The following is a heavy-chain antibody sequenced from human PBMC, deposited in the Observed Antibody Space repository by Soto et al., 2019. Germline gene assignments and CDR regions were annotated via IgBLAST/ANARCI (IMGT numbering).Heavy chain of an antibody. CDR1: GFTVSSNY. J-gene: IGHJ4*02. D-gene: IGHD6-13*01. CDR3: ARDRVGIAAAGFYFDY. CDR2: IYSGGST. Sequence: EVQLVESGGGLVQPGGSLRLSCAASGFTVSSNYMSWVRQAPGKGLEWVSVIYSGGSTYYADSVKGRFTISRDNSKNTLYLQMNSLRAEDTAVYYCARDRVGIAAAGFYFDYWGQGTLVTVSS. V-gene: IGHV3-66*01.